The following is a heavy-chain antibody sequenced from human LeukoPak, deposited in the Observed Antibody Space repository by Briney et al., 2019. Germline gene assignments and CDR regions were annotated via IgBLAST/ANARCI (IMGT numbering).Heavy chain of an antibody. Sequence: PGGSLRLSCAASGFTFVDYAMHWVRQAPGKGLEWVSGISWNSGSIDYADSVKGRFTISRDNAKNSLYLQMNSLRAEDRALYYCAKGTTSEWVYSWGSSPFDYWGQGTLVTVSS. CDR2: ISWNSGSI. D-gene: IGHD3-3*01. V-gene: IGHV3-9*01. J-gene: IGHJ4*02. CDR1: GFTFVDYA. CDR3: AKGTTSEWVYSWGSSPFDY.